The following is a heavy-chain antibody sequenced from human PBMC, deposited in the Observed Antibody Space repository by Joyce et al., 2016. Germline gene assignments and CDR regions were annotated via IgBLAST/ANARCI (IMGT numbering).Heavy chain of an antibody. V-gene: IGHV3-72*01. Sequence: EVQLVESGGGLVQPGGSLRLSCEGSGFTFSDHFIDWVRQAPGNGLEWVARSRNRADSTEYAASVKGRSTISRDDPKNTLYLQMNRLEIEDTAVYFCARSTWNSGFDYWGQGTLVTVSS. CDR2: SRNRADST. D-gene: IGHD1-1*01. CDR1: GFTFSDHF. J-gene: IGHJ4*02. CDR3: ARSTWNSGFDY.